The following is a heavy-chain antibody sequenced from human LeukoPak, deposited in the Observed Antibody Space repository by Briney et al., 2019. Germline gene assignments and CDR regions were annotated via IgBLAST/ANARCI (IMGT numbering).Heavy chain of an antibody. J-gene: IGHJ4*02. D-gene: IGHD3-22*01. CDR1: GGSVSSGSYY. CDR2: IYYSGGT. V-gene: IGHV4-61*01. Sequence: SETLSLTCTVSGGSVSSGSYYWSRIRQPPGKTLERIGHIYYSGGTNYNPSLKSRVTISVDPSRNQFSLKLTSVTAADTAVYYCARGIFYYYGSSGYYHFDYWGQGTLVTVSS. CDR3: ARGIFYYYGSSGYYHFDY.